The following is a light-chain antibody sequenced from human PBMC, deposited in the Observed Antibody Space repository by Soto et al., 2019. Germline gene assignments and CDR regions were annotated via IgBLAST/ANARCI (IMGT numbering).Light chain of an antibody. CDR2: KAS. CDR3: QQYNSYSPT. V-gene: IGKV1-5*03. CDR1: QSISTW. Sequence: DIQMTQSTSTLSASVGDRVTITCRASQSISTWLAWYQQEPGKAPKLLIHKASILQSGVPSRFSGSGSGTDFTLTISSLHPADFATDYCQQYNSYSPTFGQGTRVEIK. J-gene: IGKJ1*01.